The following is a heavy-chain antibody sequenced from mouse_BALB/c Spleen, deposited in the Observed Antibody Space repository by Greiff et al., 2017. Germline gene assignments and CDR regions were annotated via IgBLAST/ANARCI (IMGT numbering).Heavy chain of an antibody. CDR3: AREGYYGSSWFAY. V-gene: IGHV3-2*02. J-gene: IGHJ3*01. D-gene: IGHD1-1*01. CDR1: GYSITSDYA. Sequence: EVKLVESGPGLVKPSQSLSLTCTVTGYSITSDYAWNWIRQFPGNKLEWMGYISYSGSTSYNPSLKSRISITRDTSKNQFFLQLNSVTTEDTATYYCAREGYYGSSWFAYWGQGTLVTVSA. CDR2: ISYSGST.